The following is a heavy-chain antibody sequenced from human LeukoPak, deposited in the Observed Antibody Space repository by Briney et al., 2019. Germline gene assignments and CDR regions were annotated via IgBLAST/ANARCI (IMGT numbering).Heavy chain of an antibody. CDR3: ARDGLYCSSTSCYFDY. J-gene: IGHJ4*02. Sequence: GASVKVSFTASGGTFTIYAISWVRQAPGQGLEWMGGIIPIFGTANYAQKFQGRVTITADESTSTAYMELSSLRSEDTAVYYCARDGLYCSSTSCYFDYWGQGTLVTVSS. CDR2: IIPIFGTA. CDR1: GGTFTIYA. D-gene: IGHD2-2*01. V-gene: IGHV1-69*13.